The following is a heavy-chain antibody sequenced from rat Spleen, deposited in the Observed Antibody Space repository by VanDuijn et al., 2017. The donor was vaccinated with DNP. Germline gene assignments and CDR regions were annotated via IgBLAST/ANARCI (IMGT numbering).Heavy chain of an antibody. CDR3: TRVHYDGTVMSNEGFAY. Sequence: EVQLVESGGGPVQPGRSLKLSCVASGFIFSNYWMTWIRQAPGKGLEWVASISSTGDNTYYSDSVKGRFSLSRDNANSTLYLQMSSLRSEDTATYYCTRVHYDGTVMSNEGFAYWGQGTLVTVSS. J-gene: IGHJ3*01. CDR2: ISSTGDNT. V-gene: IGHV5-31*01. CDR1: GFIFSNYW. D-gene: IGHD1-12*02.